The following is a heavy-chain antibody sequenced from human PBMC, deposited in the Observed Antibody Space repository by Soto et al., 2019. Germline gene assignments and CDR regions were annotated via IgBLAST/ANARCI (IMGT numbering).Heavy chain of an antibody. Sequence: EASVKVSCKASGYTFTSYGISWVRQAPGQGLEWMGWISAYNGNTNYAQKLQGRVTMTTDTSTSTAYMELRSLRSDDTAVYYCAREGTYDILTGYPTGFDPWGQGTLVTSPQ. J-gene: IGHJ5*02. CDR2: ISAYNGNT. D-gene: IGHD3-9*01. CDR1: GYTFTSYG. CDR3: AREGTYDILTGYPTGFDP. V-gene: IGHV1-18*01.